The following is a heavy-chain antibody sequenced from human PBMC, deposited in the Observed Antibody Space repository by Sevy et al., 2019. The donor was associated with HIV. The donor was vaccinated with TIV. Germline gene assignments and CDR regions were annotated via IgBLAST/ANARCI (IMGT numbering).Heavy chain of an antibody. CDR2: LDGSGGST. Sequence: GGCLRLSCAASGFTFSSYAMSWVRQAPGKGLKWVSALDGSGGSTYSTDSVKGRFTISRDNSKNTLYLQMNSLRAEDTAIYFCARVVGALSGYYYGMDVWGQGTTVTVSS. D-gene: IGHD1-26*01. CDR3: ARVVGALSGYYYGMDV. CDR1: GFTFSSYA. V-gene: IGHV3-23*01. J-gene: IGHJ6*02.